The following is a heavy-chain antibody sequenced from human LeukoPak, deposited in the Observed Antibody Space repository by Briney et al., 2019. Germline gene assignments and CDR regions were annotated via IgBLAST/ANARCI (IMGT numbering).Heavy chain of an antibody. CDR3: ARASYSYDINGWVPFDY. D-gene: IGHD3-22*01. CDR2: IYTSGST. J-gene: IGHJ4*02. Sequence: SETLSLTCSFSDDPISTDFWSWIRQPAGKGLEWIGRIYTSGSTNYNPSLKSRVTISGDTSKNQFSLRLSSVTAADTAVYYCARASYSYDINGWVPFDYWGQGTLVTVSS. CDR1: DDPISTDF. V-gene: IGHV4-4*07.